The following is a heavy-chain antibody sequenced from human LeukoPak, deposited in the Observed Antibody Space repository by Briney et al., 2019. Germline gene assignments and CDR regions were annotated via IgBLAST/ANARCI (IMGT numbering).Heavy chain of an antibody. CDR2: IYTSGST. CDR1: GSSISSYH. V-gene: IGHV4-4*09. J-gene: IGHJ2*01. CDR3: ARAFDL. Sequence: SETLSLTCTVSGSSISSYHWSWIRQPPGKGLEWIGYIYTSGSTNYNPSLKSRVNISVDTSMNQFSLKLSSVTAADTAVYYCARAFDLWGRGTLVTVSS.